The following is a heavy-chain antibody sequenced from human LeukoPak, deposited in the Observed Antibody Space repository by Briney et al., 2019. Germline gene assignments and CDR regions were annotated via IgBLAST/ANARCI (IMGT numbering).Heavy chain of an antibody. J-gene: IGHJ4*02. Sequence: PGGSLRLSCAVSGFRVSDYCMSWVRQAPGKGLEWVANTKPDGSAEYYADSVRGRFTTSRDNANNFLYLQMNSLRGEDTAVYYCARDGGLHTNFDYWGQGTLVTVSS. CDR1: GFRVSDYC. V-gene: IGHV3-7*01. CDR3: ARDGGLHTNFDY. CDR2: TKPDGSAE. D-gene: IGHD2-15*01.